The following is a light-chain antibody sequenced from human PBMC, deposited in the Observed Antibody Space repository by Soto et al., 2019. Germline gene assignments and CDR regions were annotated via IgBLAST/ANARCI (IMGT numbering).Light chain of an antibody. V-gene: IGKV1-39*02. CDR2: AAS. J-gene: IGKJ1*01. CDR1: QSISSY. CDR3: QKYNNWWGT. Sequence: IHMTQSPSSLSASVGDRVTITCRASQSISSYLNWYQQKPGKAPKLLIYAASTLQSGVPSRFSGSGSGTEFTLTISSLQSEDFAVYYCQKYNNWWGTFGQGTKVDIK.